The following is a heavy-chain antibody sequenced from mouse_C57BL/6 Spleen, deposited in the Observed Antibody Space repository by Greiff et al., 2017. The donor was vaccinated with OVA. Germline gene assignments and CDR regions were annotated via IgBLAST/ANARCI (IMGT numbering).Heavy chain of an antibody. J-gene: IGHJ1*03. CDR1: GYPITSGYY. Sequence: VQLQQSGPGLVKPSQSLSLTCSVTGYPITSGYYWNWIRQFPGNQLEWMGYIPHGGSHNYNPSLKNPISLTRDTSKNQFFLKLNTVTTEDTATYYCARELELGRDWDFDVWGTGTTVTVSS. V-gene: IGHV3-6*01. D-gene: IGHD4-1*01. CDR2: IPHGGSH. CDR3: ARELELGRDWDFDV.